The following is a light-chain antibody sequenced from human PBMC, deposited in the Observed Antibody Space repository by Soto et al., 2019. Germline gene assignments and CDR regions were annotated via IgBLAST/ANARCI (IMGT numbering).Light chain of an antibody. V-gene: IGKV3-11*01. J-gene: IGKJ1*01. CDR1: QSVSSY. Sequence: EIVLTQSPATLSLSPGERATLSCRASQSVSSYLAWYQQKPGQTPRLLIYDASNSPTDIPARFSGSGSGNVFTRTISCLEPEDFAVYYCLQRSNWPVTFGQGTRVEIK. CDR2: DAS. CDR3: LQRSNWPVT.